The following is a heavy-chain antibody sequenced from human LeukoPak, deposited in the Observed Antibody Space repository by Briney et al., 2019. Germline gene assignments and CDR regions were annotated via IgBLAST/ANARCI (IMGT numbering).Heavy chain of an antibody. CDR3: ARNSQVVTQIDY. Sequence: SQTLSLTCTVSGGSISSSSYYWGWIRQPPGKGLEWIGSIYYSGSTYYNPSLKSRVTISVDTSKNQFSLKLSSVTAADTAVYYCARNSQVVTQIDYWGQGTLVTVSS. CDR2: IYYSGST. CDR1: GGSISSSSYY. J-gene: IGHJ4*02. V-gene: IGHV4-39*07. D-gene: IGHD3-22*01.